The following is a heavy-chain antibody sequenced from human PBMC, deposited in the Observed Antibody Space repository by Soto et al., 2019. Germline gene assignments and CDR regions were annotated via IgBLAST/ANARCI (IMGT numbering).Heavy chain of an antibody. CDR3: ARLYCSASSCYSVGAFDI. D-gene: IGHD2-15*01. Sequence: WGSLRLSCAASGFTFISYGMHFFRHAPVKWLEWVALIWFDGSDKYYTESVKGRFTISRDNSKSTLYLQMNSLRAEDTAVYYCARLYCSASSCYSVGAFDIRGQGTMVTVSS. CDR2: IWFDGSDK. J-gene: IGHJ3*02. V-gene: IGHV3-33*01. CDR1: GFTFISYG.